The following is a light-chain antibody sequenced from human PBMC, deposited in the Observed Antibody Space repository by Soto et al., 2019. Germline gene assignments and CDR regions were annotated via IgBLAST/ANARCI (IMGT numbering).Light chain of an antibody. CDR1: QSVGGA. CDR3: QQYYDWPRT. Sequence: EIVMTQSPVTLSVSPGERATLSCRASQSVGGALAWYQQIPGQAPRLLIYGAVTRATGVAARFSGGGSGTEFTLTVDSLQSEDLAIYYCQQYYDWPRTFGQGTKLEI. CDR2: GAV. V-gene: IGKV3-15*01. J-gene: IGKJ2*01.